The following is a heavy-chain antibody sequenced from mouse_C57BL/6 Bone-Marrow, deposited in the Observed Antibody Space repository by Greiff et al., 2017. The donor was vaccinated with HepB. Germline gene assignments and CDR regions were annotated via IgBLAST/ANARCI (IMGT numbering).Heavy chain of an antibody. D-gene: IGHD2-1*01. J-gene: IGHJ4*01. CDR1: GYTFTSYW. CDR2: IHPGSGNT. Sequence: VQLQQPGAELVKPGASVKLSCKASGYTFTSYWMHWVKQRPGQGLEWIGMIHPGSGNTNYNEKFKSKATLTVDKSTSTAYTQLSSLTSEDSAFYYCARRGNGAMDYWGQGTSVTVSS. CDR3: ARRGNGAMDY. V-gene: IGHV1-64*01.